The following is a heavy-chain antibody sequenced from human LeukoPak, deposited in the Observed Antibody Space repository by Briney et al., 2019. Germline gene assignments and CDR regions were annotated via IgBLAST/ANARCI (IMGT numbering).Heavy chain of an antibody. CDR2: IYYSEST. Sequence: SETLSLPCTVSGGSISSSSYYWGWIRQPPGKGLEWIGSIYYSESTYYNPSLKSRVTISVDTSKNQFSLKLSSVTAADTAVYYCARAGRYYYGSGSPPDYWGQGTLVTVSS. V-gene: IGHV4-39*07. CDR1: GGSISSSSYY. D-gene: IGHD3-10*01. J-gene: IGHJ4*02. CDR3: ARAGRYYYGSGSPPDY.